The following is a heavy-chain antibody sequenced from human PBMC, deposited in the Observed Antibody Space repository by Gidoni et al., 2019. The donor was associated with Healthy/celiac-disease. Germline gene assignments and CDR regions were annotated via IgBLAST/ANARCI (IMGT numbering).Heavy chain of an antibody. V-gene: IGHV3-21*01. CDR3: ARVGLAAAGNY. CDR1: GFTFSSYS. CDR2: ISSSSSYI. Sequence: EVQLVESGGGLVKPGGSLRLSCAASGFTFSSYSMNWVRRAPGKGLYWVSSISSSSSYIYYADSVKGRFTISRDNAKNSLYLQMNSLRAEDTAVYYCARVGLAAAGNYWGQGTLVTVSS. J-gene: IGHJ4*02. D-gene: IGHD6-13*01.